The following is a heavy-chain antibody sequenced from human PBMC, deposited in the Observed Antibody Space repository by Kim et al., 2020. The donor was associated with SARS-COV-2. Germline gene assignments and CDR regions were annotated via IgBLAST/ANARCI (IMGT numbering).Heavy chain of an antibody. CDR3: ARVYYDFWSAKYYYYYYGMDV. Sequence: SVKVSCKASGGTFSSYAISWVRQAPGQGLEWMGGIIPIFGTANYAQKFQGRVTITADESTSTAYMELSSLRSEDTAVYYCARVYYDFWSAKYYYYYYGMDVWGQGTTVTVSS. J-gene: IGHJ6*02. V-gene: IGHV1-69*13. CDR2: IIPIFGTA. D-gene: IGHD3-3*01. CDR1: GGTFSSYA.